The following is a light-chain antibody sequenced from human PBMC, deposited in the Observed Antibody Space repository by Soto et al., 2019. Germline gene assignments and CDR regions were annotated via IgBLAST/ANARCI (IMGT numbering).Light chain of an antibody. CDR2: GDS. CDR3: QSYDSSLSGVYV. Sequence: QSVLTQSPSVSGAPGQRVAISCTGSSSNIGAGYDVHWYQQLPGTAPKLLIYGDSNRPSGVPDRFSGSKSGTSASLAITGLQAEDEADYYCQSYDSSLSGVYVFATGTKVTVL. V-gene: IGLV1-40*01. J-gene: IGLJ1*01. CDR1: SSNIGAGYD.